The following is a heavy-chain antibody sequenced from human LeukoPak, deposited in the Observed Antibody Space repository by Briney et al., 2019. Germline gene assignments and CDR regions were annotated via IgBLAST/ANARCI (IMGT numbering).Heavy chain of an antibody. J-gene: IGHJ5*02. D-gene: IGHD3-9*01. CDR1: GGTFSSYV. Sequence: ASVKVSCKASGGTFSSYVINWVRQAPGQGLEWMGGILPIFDTSIYSQQFQGRVTITADESTNTAYMELNRLRSDDTATYYCARAEDQGRYFDWLPGFDPWGQGTLVTVSS. CDR2: ILPIFDTS. CDR3: ARAEDQGRYFDWLPGFDP. V-gene: IGHV1-69*13.